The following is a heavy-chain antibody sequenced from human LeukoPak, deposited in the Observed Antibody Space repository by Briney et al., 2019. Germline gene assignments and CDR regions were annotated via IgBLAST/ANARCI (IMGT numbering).Heavy chain of an antibody. CDR3: ARGFSSWVSYFDY. D-gene: IGHD6-13*01. Sequence: SETLSLTCAVYGGSFSGYYWSWIRQPPGKGLEWIGEINHSGSTNYNPSLKSRVTISVDTSKNQFSLKLSSLTAADTAVYYCARGFSSWVSYFDYWGQGTLVTVSS. J-gene: IGHJ4*02. CDR1: GGSFSGYY. V-gene: IGHV4-34*01. CDR2: INHSGST.